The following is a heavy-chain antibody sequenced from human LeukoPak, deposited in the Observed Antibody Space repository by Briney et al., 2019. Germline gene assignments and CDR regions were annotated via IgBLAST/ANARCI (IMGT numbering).Heavy chain of an antibody. V-gene: IGHV3-21*01. CDR2: ISSSSSYI. J-gene: IGHJ4*02. D-gene: IGHD6-19*01. CDR1: GFTFSSYS. Sequence: PGGSLRLSCAASGFTFSSYSMNWVRQAPGEGLEWVSSISSSSSYIYYADSVKGRFTISRDNAKNSLYLQMNSLRAEGTAVYYCARDGYSSGWYYFDYWGQGTLVTVSS. CDR3: ARDGYSSGWYYFDY.